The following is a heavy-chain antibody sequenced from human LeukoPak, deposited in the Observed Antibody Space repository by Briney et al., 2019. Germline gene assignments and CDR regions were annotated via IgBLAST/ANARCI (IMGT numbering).Heavy chain of an antibody. Sequence: PGGSLRLSCAASGFTFSSYAMSWVRQAPGKGLEWVAFIRYDGSNEYYADSVKGRFTISRDNSKNTLYLQMNSLGAEDTAVYYCACSRGEALDPFDYWGQGTLVTVSS. V-gene: IGHV3-30*02. CDR3: ACSRGEALDPFDY. CDR1: GFTFSSYA. J-gene: IGHJ4*02. D-gene: IGHD3-16*01. CDR2: IRYDGSNE.